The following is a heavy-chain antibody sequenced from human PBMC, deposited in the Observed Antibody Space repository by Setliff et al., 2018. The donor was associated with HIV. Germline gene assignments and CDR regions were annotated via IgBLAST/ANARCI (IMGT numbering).Heavy chain of an antibody. D-gene: IGHD6-13*01. Sequence: GGSLRLSWGGFTFSNYAMSWVRQAPGKGLEWVSGISGSAGTTYYADSVKGRFTISRDNSKNTLYLQMNSLRAEDTAAYYCAKDHATSSWFTALLDYWGQGALVTVSS. J-gene: IGHJ4*02. CDR2: ISGSAGTT. CDR1: FTFSNYA. V-gene: IGHV3-23*01. CDR3: AKDHATSSWFTALLDY.